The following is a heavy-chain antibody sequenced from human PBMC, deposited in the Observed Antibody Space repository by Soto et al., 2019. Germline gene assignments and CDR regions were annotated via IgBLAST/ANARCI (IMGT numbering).Heavy chain of an antibody. CDR2: ISYDGGYE. D-gene: IGHD3-16*01. CDR3: AKDPQYDYVWGTFLSDTPLDY. Sequence: QVQLVESGGGVVQPGRSLRLSCAASGFTFNNYGMHWVRQAPGKGLEWVAGISYDGGYENYADSVKGRFTISRDNSKNTLYQQMNALRAGDTAVYYCAKDPQYDYVWGTFLSDTPLDYWGQGTLGSVCS. CDR1: GFTFNNYG. V-gene: IGHV3-30*18. J-gene: IGHJ4*02.